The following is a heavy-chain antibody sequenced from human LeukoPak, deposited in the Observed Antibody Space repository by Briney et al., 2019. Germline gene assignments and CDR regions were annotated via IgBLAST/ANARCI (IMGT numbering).Heavy chain of an antibody. J-gene: IGHJ4*02. V-gene: IGHV5-51*01. CDR1: GYSFTNYW. CDR2: ICPGDSDT. Sequence: GESLKISCKGSGYSFTNYWIGWVRQVPGKGLEWMGIICPGDSDTRYSPSFKGQVTISADKSISTAYLQWSSLKASDTAMYYCARQTGGNGIDYWGQGTLVTVSS. CDR3: ARQTGGNGIDY. D-gene: IGHD7-27*01.